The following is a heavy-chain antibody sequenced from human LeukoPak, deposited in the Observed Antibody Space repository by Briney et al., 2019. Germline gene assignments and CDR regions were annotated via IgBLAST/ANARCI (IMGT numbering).Heavy chain of an antibody. D-gene: IGHD3-22*01. CDR3: AKGSSSITMIVVVPAAFDY. CDR1: GFTFSSYA. Sequence: GGSLRLSCAASGFTFSSYAMSWVRQAPGKGLEWVSAISGSGGSTYYADSVKGRFTVSRDNSKNTLYLQMNSLRAEDTAVYYCAKGSSSITMIVVVPAAFDYWGQGTLVTVSS. J-gene: IGHJ4*02. V-gene: IGHV3-23*01. CDR2: ISGSGGST.